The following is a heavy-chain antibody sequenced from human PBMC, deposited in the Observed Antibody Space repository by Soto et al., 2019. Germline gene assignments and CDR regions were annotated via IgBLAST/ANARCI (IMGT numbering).Heavy chain of an antibody. D-gene: IGHD1-26*01. CDR2: IYYSGST. Sequence: QVQLQESGPGLVKPSETLSLTCTVSGASISRYYWSWIRQPPGKGLEWIGYIYYSGSTNYNPCLKSRVTRSLDTSKNQVSLKLSSVTAADTAVYYFARDGGPVVGSVDYWGQGTLVTVSS. J-gene: IGHJ4*02. CDR3: ARDGGPVVGSVDY. V-gene: IGHV4-59*01. CDR1: GASISRYY.